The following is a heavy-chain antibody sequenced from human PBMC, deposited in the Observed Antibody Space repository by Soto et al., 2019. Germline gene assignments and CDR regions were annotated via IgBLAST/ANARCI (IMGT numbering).Heavy chain of an antibody. Sequence: QVQLVESGGGGVQHGRCLRLSCAVSGFTFSTYAMHWVRQAPGKGLEWVAVISYDGSNTYYADSVKGRFTISRDNMLYLQMNSLRAEDTAVYYCARDQCRSITCQLDYWGQETLVTVSS. CDR1: GFTFSTYA. CDR3: ARDQCRSITCQLDY. J-gene: IGHJ4*02. V-gene: IGHV3-30-3*01. D-gene: IGHD2-2*01. CDR2: ISYDGSNT.